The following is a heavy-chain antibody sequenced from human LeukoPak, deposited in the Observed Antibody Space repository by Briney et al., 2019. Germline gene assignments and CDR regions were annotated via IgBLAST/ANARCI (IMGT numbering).Heavy chain of an antibody. CDR1: GFTFSTYA. CDR2: ISAVGDGT. Sequence: GGSLRLSCAASGFTFSTYAMSWVRQAPGKGLEWVSAISAVGDGTYYADSVKGRFTISRDNSKSTLYLLMTSLTADDAAIYYRARLDYATYFWGQGTLVIVSS. D-gene: IGHD4/OR15-4a*01. CDR3: ARLDYATYF. J-gene: IGHJ4*02. V-gene: IGHV3-23*01.